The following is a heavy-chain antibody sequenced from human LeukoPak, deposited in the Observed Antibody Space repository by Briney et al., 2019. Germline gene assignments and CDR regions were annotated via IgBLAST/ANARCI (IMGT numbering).Heavy chain of an antibody. CDR3: ARVPLHDRNDYYYPH. CDR1: GYTFTSYY. Sequence: ASVKVSCKASGYTFTSYYIHWVRQAPGQGLEWMGMINPSGGSTTYAQKFQGRVTMTRDTSTSTVYMELSSLRSEDTAVYYCARVPLHDRNDYYYPHWGQGTVVTVSS. D-gene: IGHD3-22*01. CDR2: INPSGGST. V-gene: IGHV1-46*01. J-gene: IGHJ1*01.